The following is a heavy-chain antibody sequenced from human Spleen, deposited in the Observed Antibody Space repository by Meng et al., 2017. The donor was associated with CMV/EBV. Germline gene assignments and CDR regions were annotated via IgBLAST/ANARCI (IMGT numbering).Heavy chain of an antibody. J-gene: IGHJ4*02. CDR1: GYTFTDDC. Sequence: SGYTFTDDCIHWVRQAPGQGLEWMGWIDPNTGGTNYAHNFQGRVTMNRDTSISAAYMELSSLRSDDTAVYSCARDLYAGYSDGPFDYWGQGTLVTVSS. CDR3: ARDLYAGYSDGPFDY. CDR2: IDPNTGGT. V-gene: IGHV1-2*02. D-gene: IGHD2-15*01.